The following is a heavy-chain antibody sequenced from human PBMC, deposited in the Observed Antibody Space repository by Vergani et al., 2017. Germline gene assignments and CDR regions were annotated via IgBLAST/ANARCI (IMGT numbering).Heavy chain of an antibody. V-gene: IGHV4-34*01. CDR3: ARVNTETNGHLYYYYYMDG. Sequence: QVQLQQWGGGLLKPSETLSLTCVVNGGSFTSYHWTWIRQSPGEGLEWVGDIDHTGRPDYNPSLKSRLTMSVDKSQSQFSLTLNSVTATDTAIYFCARVNTETNGHLYYYYYMDGWGQGTAVTVS. CDR1: GGSFTSYH. CDR2: IDHTGRP. J-gene: IGHJ6*03. D-gene: IGHD4-11*01.